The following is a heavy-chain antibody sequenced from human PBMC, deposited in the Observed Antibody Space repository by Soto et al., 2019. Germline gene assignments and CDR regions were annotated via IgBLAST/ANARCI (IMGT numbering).Heavy chain of an antibody. Sequence: QVQLQESGPGLGKPSQTLSLTCTVSGGSINRGGYYWTWIRQHPGKGLEWIGSVYYSGSTNYNPSLKSRVTISVDTSKNQFSLELGSGSAADTAVYYCARGAGGNFYFDYGGQGTLVTVSS. V-gene: IGHV4-31*03. CDR3: ARGAGGNFYFDY. CDR1: GGSINRGGYY. J-gene: IGHJ4*02. D-gene: IGHD2-21*02. CDR2: VYYSGST.